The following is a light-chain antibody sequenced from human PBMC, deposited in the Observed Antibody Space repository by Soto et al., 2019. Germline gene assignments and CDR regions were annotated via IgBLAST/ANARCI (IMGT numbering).Light chain of an antibody. CDR2: GAS. V-gene: IGKV3-20*01. CDR3: QQYATSRT. CDR1: QSVNSNY. J-gene: IGKJ1*01. Sequence: EIVLTQSPGTLSLSPGDRATLFCRASQSVNSNYLAWYQQKPGQAPRLLIYGASSRATGIPDRFSGSGSGTDFTLTISRLEPEDFAMYYCQQYATSRTFGQGTKVEIK.